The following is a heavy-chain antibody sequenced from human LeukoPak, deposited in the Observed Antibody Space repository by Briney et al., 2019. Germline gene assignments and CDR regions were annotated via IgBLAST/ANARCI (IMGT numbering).Heavy chain of an antibody. CDR3: ARDLGYDFWSGYYTSYDY. CDR1: GFTFSSYW. V-gene: IGHV3-74*01. CDR2: INSDGSST. D-gene: IGHD3-3*01. Sequence: GGSLRLSCAASGFTFSSYWMHWVRQAPGKGLVWASRINSDGSSTSYADSVKGRFTISRDNAKNTLYLQMNSLRAEDTAVYYCARDLGYDFWSGYYTSYDYWGQGTLVTVSS. J-gene: IGHJ4*02.